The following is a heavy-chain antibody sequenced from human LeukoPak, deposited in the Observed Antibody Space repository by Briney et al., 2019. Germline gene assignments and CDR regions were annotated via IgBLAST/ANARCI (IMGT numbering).Heavy chain of an antibody. CDR3: ARMGAIAGASANPDH. D-gene: IGHD4/OR15-4a*01. CDR2: IYYSGTT. Sequence: TSETLSLTCTVSGGSISSYYWSWIRQPPGKGLEWIGYIYYSGTTSYKPSLRSRVTMSVDTSKNQFSLRLNSVTAADTAVYYCARMGAIAGASANPDHWGQGTLVTVSS. V-gene: IGHV4-59*01. CDR1: GGSISSYY. J-gene: IGHJ4*02.